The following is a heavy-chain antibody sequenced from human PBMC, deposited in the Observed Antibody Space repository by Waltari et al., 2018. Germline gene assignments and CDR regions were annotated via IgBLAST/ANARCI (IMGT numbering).Heavy chain of an antibody. CDR2: IYHSGST. CDR3: ARDFGYYDSSGYYPGAFDI. J-gene: IGHJ3*02. V-gene: IGHV4-38-2*02. D-gene: IGHD3-22*01. Sequence: QVQLQESGPGLVKPSETLSLTCAVSGYSITSGYSWGWIRQPPGKGLEWIGSIYHSGSTYYNPSLKSRVTISVDTSKNQFSLKLSSVTAADTAVYYCARDFGYYDSSGYYPGAFDIWGQGTMVTVSS. CDR1: GYSITSGYS.